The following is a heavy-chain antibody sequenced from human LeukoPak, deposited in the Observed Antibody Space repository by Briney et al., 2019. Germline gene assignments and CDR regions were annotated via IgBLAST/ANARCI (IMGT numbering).Heavy chain of an antibody. Sequence: PGGSLRLSCTTSGFIFSNYGMHWVRQAPGKGLEWVALIRNDIPKDGINKYYADSVRGRFTISRDNSKNTVYLQMNSLRVAGTAMYYCAKGDSNWGQGTLVTVSS. CDR2: IRNDIPKDGINK. D-gene: IGHD6-13*01. CDR1: GFIFSNYG. CDR3: AKGDSN. V-gene: IGHV3-30*02. J-gene: IGHJ4*02.